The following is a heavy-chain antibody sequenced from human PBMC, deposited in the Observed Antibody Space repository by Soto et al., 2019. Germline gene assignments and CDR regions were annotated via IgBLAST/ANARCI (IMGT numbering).Heavy chain of an antibody. V-gene: IGHV3-30-3*01. Sequence: QVQLVESGGGVVQPGRSLRLSCAASGFTFSTHAMHWVRQAPGKGLECVAIVSFDGSNKYYADSVKGRFTISRDNSKNTLYLQMSGLTPEDTAFYYCARDQTGITTAGGGRIDRWGQGTLVTDSS. CDR3: ARDQTGITTAGGGRIDR. D-gene: IGHD6-13*01. J-gene: IGHJ5*02. CDR2: VSFDGSNK. CDR1: GFTFSTHA.